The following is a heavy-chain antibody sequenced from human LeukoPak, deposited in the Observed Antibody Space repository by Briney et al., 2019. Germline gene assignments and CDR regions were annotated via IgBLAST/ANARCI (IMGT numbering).Heavy chain of an antibody. V-gene: IGHV1-8*03. Sequence: ASVKVSCKASGYTFTNYDINWVRQATGRGLEWMGWMNPNSGNTGYAQKFQGRVTITRNTSISTAYMELSSLRSEDTAVYYCARINPYSGSYGWFDPWGQGTLVTVSS. CDR1: GYTFTNYD. D-gene: IGHD1-26*01. CDR3: ARINPYSGSYGWFDP. J-gene: IGHJ5*02. CDR2: MNPNSGNT.